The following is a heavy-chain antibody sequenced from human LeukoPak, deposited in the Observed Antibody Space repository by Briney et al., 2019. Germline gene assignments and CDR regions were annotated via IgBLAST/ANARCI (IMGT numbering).Heavy chain of an antibody. CDR1: GFTFSSYW. CDR3: ARDPVQYCGGDFYYDY. CDR2: IKQDGSEK. V-gene: IGHV3-7*01. D-gene: IGHD2-21*01. J-gene: IGHJ4*02. Sequence: PGGSLRLSCAASGFTFSSYWMSWVRQAPGKGLEWVANIKQDGSEKYYVDSVKGRFTISRDNAKNSLYLQMNSLRAEDTAVYYCARDPVQYCGGDFYYDYWGQGTLVTVSS.